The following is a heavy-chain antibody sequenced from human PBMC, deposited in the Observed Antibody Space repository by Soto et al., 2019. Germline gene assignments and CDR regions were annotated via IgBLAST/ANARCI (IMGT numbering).Heavy chain of an antibody. CDR2: ISDDGSRA. CDR1: GFTFSMYW. Sequence: VGSLRLSCTGSGFTFSMYWMHWVRQVPGKGPEWVSRISDDGSRADYADSVKGRFTISRDNAKNTLYLEMHVLRADDTAVYYCTRGPRPSSVGTGAFWGQGTPVTVSS. V-gene: IGHV3-74*01. CDR3: TRGPRPSSVGTGAF. J-gene: IGHJ4*02. D-gene: IGHD3-10*01.